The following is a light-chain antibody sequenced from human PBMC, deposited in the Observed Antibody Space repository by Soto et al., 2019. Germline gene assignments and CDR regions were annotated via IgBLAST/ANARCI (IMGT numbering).Light chain of an antibody. Sequence: QAVVTQEPSLTVSPGGTVTLTCASSTGAVTSAYYPNWFQQKPGQAPRALIYSSSNKHFWTPARFSGSLLGGKAALTLSGVQPEDEAEYYCLIYYGGVVIFGGGTKLTFL. J-gene: IGLJ2*01. CDR2: SSS. CDR3: LIYYGGVVI. V-gene: IGLV7-43*01. CDR1: TGAVTSAYY.